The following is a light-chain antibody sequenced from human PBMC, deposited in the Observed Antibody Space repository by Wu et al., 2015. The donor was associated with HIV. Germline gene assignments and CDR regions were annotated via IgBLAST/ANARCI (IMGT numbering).Light chain of an antibody. CDR3: QQRFTWPLT. Sequence: EIVLTQSPDTLSLSPGERATLSCRANQSVSNFFAWYQQKSGQAPRLLIYDVVSRATGVPARFSGSGFGTDFTLTISSLEPEDFAVYYCQQRFTWPLTFGQGTRLEIK. CDR2: DVV. V-gene: IGKV3-11*01. J-gene: IGKJ5*01. CDR1: QSVSNF.